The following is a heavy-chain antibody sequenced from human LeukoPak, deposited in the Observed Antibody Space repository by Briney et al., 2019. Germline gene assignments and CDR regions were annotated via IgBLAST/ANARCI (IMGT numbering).Heavy chain of an antibody. CDR1: GGTFSSYA. CDR3: ARDRETYYYDSSGYYNGGLFDY. CDR2: IIPIFGTA. D-gene: IGHD3-22*01. Sequence: SVKVSXKASGGTFSSYAIGWARQAPGQGLEWMGRIIPIFGTANYAQKFQGRVTITTDESTSTAYMELSSLRSEDTAVYYCARDRETYYYDSSGYYNGGLFDYWGQGTLVTVSS. J-gene: IGHJ4*02. V-gene: IGHV1-69*05.